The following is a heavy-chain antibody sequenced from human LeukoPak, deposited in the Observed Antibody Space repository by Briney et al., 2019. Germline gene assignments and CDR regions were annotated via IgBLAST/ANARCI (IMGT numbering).Heavy chain of an antibody. V-gene: IGHV4-39*07. CDR3: ARILYSSNIDY. CDR2: IYYSGRT. Sequence: NTSETLSLTCTVSGDSISKSNYYWGWIRQPPGKDLECIGTIYYSGRTYYNPSLTSRVTLSVDTSKNQFSLKLNSVTAADTAVYYCARILYSSNIDYWGQGTLVTVSS. J-gene: IGHJ4*02. CDR1: GDSISKSNYY. D-gene: IGHD6-19*01.